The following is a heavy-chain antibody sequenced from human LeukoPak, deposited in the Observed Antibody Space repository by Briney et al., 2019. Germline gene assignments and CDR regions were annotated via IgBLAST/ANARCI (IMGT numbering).Heavy chain of an antibody. CDR2: ISAYNGNT. V-gene: IGHV1-18*01. CDR3: ARVAAPQNNAFDI. D-gene: IGHD2-15*01. CDR1: GYTFTSYG. Sequence: GASVKVSCKASGYTFTSYGISWVRQARGQGLEWMGWISAYNGNTNYALKLQGRVTMTTDTSTSTAYMELRSLRYDDTAVYYCARVAAPQNNAFDIWGQGTMVTVSS. J-gene: IGHJ3*02.